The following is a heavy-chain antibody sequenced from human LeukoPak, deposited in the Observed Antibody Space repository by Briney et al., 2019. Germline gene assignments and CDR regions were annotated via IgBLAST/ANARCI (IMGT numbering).Heavy chain of an antibody. V-gene: IGHV4-30-4*02. CDR3: ARGGGIYGSGSYFPQTRFDP. J-gene: IGHJ5*02. CDR1: GGSISSGDYY. CDR2: IYYSGST. Sequence: PSETLSLTCTVSGGSISSGDYYWRWIRQPPGKGLEWIGYIYYSGSTYYNPSLKSRVTISVDTSKNQFSLKLSSVTAADTAVYYCARGGGIYGSGSYFPQTRFDPWGQGTLVTVSS. D-gene: IGHD3-10*01.